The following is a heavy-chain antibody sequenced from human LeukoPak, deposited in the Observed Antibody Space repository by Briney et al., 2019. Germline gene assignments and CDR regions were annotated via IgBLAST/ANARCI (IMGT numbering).Heavy chain of an antibody. CDR2: INPNSGGT. J-gene: IGHJ4*02. CDR1: GYTFTGYY. CDR3: ARDSYYDSSLDY. V-gene: IGHV1-2*02. Sequence: GASVKVSCKASGYTFTGYYMHWGRQAPGQGLEWMGWINPNSGGTNYAQKFQGRVTMTRDTSISTAYMELSRLRSDDTAVYYCARDSYYDSSLDYWGQGTLVTVSS. D-gene: IGHD3-22*01.